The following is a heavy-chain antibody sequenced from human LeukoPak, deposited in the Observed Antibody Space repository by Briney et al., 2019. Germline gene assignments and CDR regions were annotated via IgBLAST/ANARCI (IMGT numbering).Heavy chain of an antibody. V-gene: IGHV4-39*01. CDR1: GGSISSSSYY. CDR2: IYYSGST. CDR3: ARQVYSSSWVDYYYGMDV. J-gene: IGHJ6*02. Sequence: SETLSLTCTVSGGSISSSSYYWGWIRQPPGKGLEWIGSIYYSGSTYYNPSLKSRVTISVDTSKNQFSLKLSSVTAADTAVYYCARQVYSSSWVDYYYGMDVWGQGTTATVSS. D-gene: IGHD6-13*01.